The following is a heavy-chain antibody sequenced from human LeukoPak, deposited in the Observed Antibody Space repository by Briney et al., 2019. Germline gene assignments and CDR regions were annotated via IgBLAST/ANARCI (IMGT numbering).Heavy chain of an antibody. CDR1: GNTLTELS. V-gene: IGHV1-24*01. J-gene: IGHJ4*02. CDR2: FAPEDSEA. CDR3: TTGRRYQLYDY. Sequence: GASVKVSCKVFGNTLTELSMHWVRQAPGKGLESMGGFAPEDSEANYAQQFQGRLTMTEDTSTDTAYMELSSLTSEDTAVYYCTTGRRYQLYDYWGQGTLVTVSS. D-gene: IGHD1-1*01.